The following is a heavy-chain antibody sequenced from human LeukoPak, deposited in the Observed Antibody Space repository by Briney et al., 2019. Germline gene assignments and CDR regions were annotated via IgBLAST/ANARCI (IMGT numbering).Heavy chain of an antibody. J-gene: IGHJ4*02. V-gene: IGHV3-23*01. CDR1: GFTFNKYA. CDR2: IIGSGEST. CDR3: ARDWATMTGAFDY. Sequence: GGSLRLSCAASGFTFNKYAMSWVRQAPGKGLEWVSAIIGSGESTYYADSVKGRFTISRDNSKNTLYLQMSSLRAEDTAVYYCARDWATMTGAFDYWGQGTLVTVSS. D-gene: IGHD3-9*01.